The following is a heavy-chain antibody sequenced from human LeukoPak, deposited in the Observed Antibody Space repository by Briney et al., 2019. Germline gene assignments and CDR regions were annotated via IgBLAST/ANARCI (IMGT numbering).Heavy chain of an antibody. J-gene: IGHJ6*02. CDR1: GGSISSSS. Sequence: ETLSLTCTVSGGSISSSSYYWGWIRQPPGKGLEWVSSISSSSSYIYYADSVKGRFTISRDNAKNSLYLQMNSLRAEDTAVYYCARGLSYYDILTGYFKSVYGMDVWGQGTTVTVSS. D-gene: IGHD3-9*01. V-gene: IGHV3-21*01. CDR2: ISSSSSYI. CDR3: ARGLSYYDILTGYFKSVYGMDV.